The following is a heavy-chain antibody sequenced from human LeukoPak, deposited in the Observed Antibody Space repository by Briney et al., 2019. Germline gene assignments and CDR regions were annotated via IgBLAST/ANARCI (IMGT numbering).Heavy chain of an antibody. V-gene: IGHV3-23*01. CDR1: GFTFSNYA. Sequence: PGAPLRLSCAASGFTFSNYAMSWVRQAPGKGLEWVSSISPSGGRTNFADSVKGRFTISRDNSKNTLYLQMKSLRADDTAVYYCATSSSPTYSDYWGQGTLVTVSS. J-gene: IGHJ4*02. CDR3: ATSSSPTYSDY. D-gene: IGHD6-6*01. CDR2: ISPSGGRT.